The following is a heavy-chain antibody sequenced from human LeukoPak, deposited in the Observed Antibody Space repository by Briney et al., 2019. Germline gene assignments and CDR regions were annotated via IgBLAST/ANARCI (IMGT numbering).Heavy chain of an antibody. CDR3: ARDRGPGWFDP. CDR1: GFTVSSNY. Sequence: GGSLRRSCAVPGFTVSSNYVSWVRQAPGKGLEWATVIYSTGTTFYADSVKGRFTISRDNAKNTVYLQMNSLGPEDTAMYYCARDRGPGWFDPWGQGTLVTVSS. V-gene: IGHV3-66*03. D-gene: IGHD3-10*01. CDR2: IYSTGTT. J-gene: IGHJ5*02.